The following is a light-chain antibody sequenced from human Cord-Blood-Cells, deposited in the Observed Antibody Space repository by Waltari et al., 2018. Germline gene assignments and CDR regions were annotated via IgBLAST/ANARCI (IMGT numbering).Light chain of an antibody. Sequence: QSALTQPRSVSGSPGQSVTISCTGTSSDVGGYNYVSWYQQHPGKAPKLMIYDVSKRPSGVPDRFSGSKSGNTASLTISGLQAEDDADYYCCSYVGSYVFGTGTKVTVL. CDR2: DVS. CDR3: CSYVGSYV. J-gene: IGLJ1*01. V-gene: IGLV2-11*01. CDR1: SSDVGGYNY.